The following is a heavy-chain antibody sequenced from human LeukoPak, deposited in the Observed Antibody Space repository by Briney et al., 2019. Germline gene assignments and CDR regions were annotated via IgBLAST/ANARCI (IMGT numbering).Heavy chain of an antibody. CDR3: AKRLAVAGTGYYFDY. Sequence: GGSLRLSCAASGFTFSSYAMSWVRQAPGKGVEWVSAISGSGGSTYYADSVKGRFTISRDNSKNTLYLQMNSLRAEDTAVYYCAKRLAVAGTGYYFDYWGQGTLVTVSS. V-gene: IGHV3-23*01. CDR1: GFTFSSYA. J-gene: IGHJ4*02. D-gene: IGHD6-19*01. CDR2: ISGSGGST.